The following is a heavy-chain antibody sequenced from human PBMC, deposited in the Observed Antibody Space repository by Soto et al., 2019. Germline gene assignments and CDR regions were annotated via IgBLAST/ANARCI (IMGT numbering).Heavy chain of an antibody. Sequence: XETLCLTCAVYGWSFSGYYWNWIRQPPGKGLDWIGEINHSGSTNYNPSLKRRVTISVDTSKNQVSLKLSSVTAADTAVYYCARADYGNNWYFDPWGRGTLVTVSS. D-gene: IGHD4-17*01. CDR1: GWSFSGYY. CDR3: ARADYGNNWYFDP. J-gene: IGHJ2*01. V-gene: IGHV4-34*01. CDR2: INHSGST.